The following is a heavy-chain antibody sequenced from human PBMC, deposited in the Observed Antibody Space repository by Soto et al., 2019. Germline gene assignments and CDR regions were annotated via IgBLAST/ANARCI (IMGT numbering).Heavy chain of an antibody. D-gene: IGHD3-16*01. J-gene: IGHJ5*02. Sequence: ASVKVSCKASGYTFTSYAMHWVRQAPGQRLEWMGWINAGNGNTKYSQKFQGRVTITRDTSASTAYMELSSLRSEDTAVYYCALDAPPGVITFGGVRYWFDPWGQGTLVTVSS. CDR2: INAGNGNT. CDR3: ALDAPPGVITFGGVRYWFDP. V-gene: IGHV1-3*01. CDR1: GYTFTSYA.